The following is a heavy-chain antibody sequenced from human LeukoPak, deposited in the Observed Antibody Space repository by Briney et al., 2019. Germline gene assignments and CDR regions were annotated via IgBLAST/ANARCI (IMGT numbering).Heavy chain of an antibody. V-gene: IGHV1-18*01. CDR2: ISAYNGNT. J-gene: IGHJ5*02. CDR1: GYTFTSYG. D-gene: IGHD3-3*01. Sequence: ASVKVSCKASGYTFTSYGISWVRQAPGQGLEWMGWISAYNGNTNCAQKLQGRVTMTTDISTSTAYMELRSLRSDDTAVYYCARLIDFWSGYYANWFDPWGQGTLVTVSS. CDR3: ARLIDFWSGYYANWFDP.